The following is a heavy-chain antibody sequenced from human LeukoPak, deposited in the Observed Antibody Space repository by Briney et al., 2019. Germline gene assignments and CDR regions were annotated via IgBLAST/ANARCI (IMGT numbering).Heavy chain of an antibody. V-gene: IGHV5-51*01. CDR2: IYPGDSDT. J-gene: IGHJ3*02. D-gene: IGHD3-3*01. CDR3: AREWSGPDAFDI. Sequence: GQSLKISCRGSGYSFTCYWIAWARQMTGKGLEWMGIIYPGDSDTRYSPSFQGQVTISADKSISTAYLQWSSLKGSDTAMYYCAREWSGPDAFDIWGQGTMVTVSS. CDR1: GYSFTCYW.